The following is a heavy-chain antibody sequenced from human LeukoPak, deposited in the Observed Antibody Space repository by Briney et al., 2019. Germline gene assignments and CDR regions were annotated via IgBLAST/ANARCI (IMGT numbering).Heavy chain of an antibody. CDR3: AKQLGYCSDGSCYFPY. CDR2: ISNNGGYT. CDR1: GFTFSSSA. V-gene: IGHV3-23*01. D-gene: IGHD2-15*01. Sequence: GGPLRLSCAASGFTFSSSAMSWVRQAPGKGLEWVSAISNNGGYTYYADSVQGRFTISRDNSKSTLCLQMNSLRAEDTAVYYCAKQLGYCSDGSCYFPYWGQGTLVTVSS. J-gene: IGHJ4*02.